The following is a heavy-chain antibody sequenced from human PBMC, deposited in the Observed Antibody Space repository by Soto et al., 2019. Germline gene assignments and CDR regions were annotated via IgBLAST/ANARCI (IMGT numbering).Heavy chain of an antibody. V-gene: IGHV5-51*01. CDR2: IYPGDSDT. CDR1: GYSFSSYW. CDR3: ARHTLAGKTDYYHGVDV. Sequence: PGESLKISCKGSGYSFSSYWIGWVRQMPGKGLEWMGIIYPGDSDTRYSPSFQGQVIISADESISTAYLQWSSLKASDTAMYYCARHTLAGKTDYYHGVDVWGQGTTVTVSS. D-gene: IGHD6-19*01. J-gene: IGHJ6*02.